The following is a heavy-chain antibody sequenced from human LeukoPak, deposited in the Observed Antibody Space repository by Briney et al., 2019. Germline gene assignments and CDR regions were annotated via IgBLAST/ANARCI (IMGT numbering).Heavy chain of an antibody. D-gene: IGHD3-10*01. Sequence: PLETLSLTCTVSGGSISSYYWSWIRQPPGKGLEWIGYIYYSGSTNYNPSLKSRVTMSVDTSRNQLFLRLTSVTAADTALYYCARGSQNYYNPFDNWGQGTLVTVSS. J-gene: IGHJ4*02. CDR2: IYYSGST. CDR1: GGSISSYY. CDR3: ARGSQNYYNPFDN. V-gene: IGHV4-59*12.